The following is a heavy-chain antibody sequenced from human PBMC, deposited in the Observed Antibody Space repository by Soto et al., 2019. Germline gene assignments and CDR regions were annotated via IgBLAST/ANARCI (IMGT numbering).Heavy chain of an antibody. CDR2: IRPDTGNT. Sequence: GVPEKASCKAPGYTLTGYYIHWVRQAPGQGFEWMGWIRPDTGNTDFAREFQGKFTMTGDTSISTAYLELYSLTSDDTAVYYCARGSVASAAEPACMDGLGPGTTVAVS. CDR3: ARGSVASAAEPACMDG. V-gene: IGHV1-2*02. D-gene: IGHD6-25*01. CDR1: GYTLTGYY. J-gene: IGHJ6*02.